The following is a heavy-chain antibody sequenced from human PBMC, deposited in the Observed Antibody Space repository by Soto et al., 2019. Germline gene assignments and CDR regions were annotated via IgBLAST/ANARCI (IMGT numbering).Heavy chain of an antibody. V-gene: IGHV1-46*01. CDR2: IDPGTGTT. J-gene: IGHJ6*02. Sequence: QVRLVQSGAEVKKPGASLKVSCKGSGYFFTNYYIHWVRQAPRLGLEWLGIIDPGTGTTNYAPKFQGRITMTGHTPTSTAYMELSSLRSEDAAVYYCASTTEATLDVWGQGTTVTVPS. CDR3: ASTTEATLDV. CDR1: GYFFTNYY. D-gene: IGHD1-26*01.